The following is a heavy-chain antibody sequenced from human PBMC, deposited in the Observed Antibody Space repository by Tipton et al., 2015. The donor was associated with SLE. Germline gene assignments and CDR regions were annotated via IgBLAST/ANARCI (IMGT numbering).Heavy chain of an antibody. D-gene: IGHD2-2*01. J-gene: IGHJ3*02. CDR2: MNPNSGGT. CDR1: GYTFSDYY. Sequence: QVQLVQSGPEVKKPGASVKVSCKASGYTFSDYYIHWVRQARGQGPEWVGWMNPNSGGTIYAQKFQGSVTMTRDTSISTAYMELNNLTSDDTAFYYCATTVGYCSSTICYSPWAFDIWGQGTLVTVSS. CDR3: ATTVGYCSSTICYSPWAFDI. V-gene: IGHV1-2*02.